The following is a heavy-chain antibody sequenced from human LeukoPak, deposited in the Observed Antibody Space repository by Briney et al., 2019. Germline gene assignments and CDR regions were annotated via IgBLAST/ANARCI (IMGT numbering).Heavy chain of an antibody. J-gene: IGHJ3*02. CDR1: GGSISSYY. Sequence: KTSETLSLTCTVSGGSISSYYWSWIRQPPGKGLEWVGYIYYSGSTNYKPSLKSRVTISVDTSKNQFSLKLSSVTAADTAVSYCAKQTRSGWYSSGAFDIWGQGTMVTVSS. D-gene: IGHD6-19*01. CDR2: IYYSGST. V-gene: IGHV4-59*01. CDR3: AKQTRSGWYSSGAFDI.